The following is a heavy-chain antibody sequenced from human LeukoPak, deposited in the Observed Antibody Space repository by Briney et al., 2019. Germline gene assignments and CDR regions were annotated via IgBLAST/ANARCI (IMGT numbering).Heavy chain of an antibody. D-gene: IGHD7-27*01. CDR1: SGSISRYS. J-gene: IGHJ4*02. CDR2: IAHSGTT. V-gene: IGHV4-59*12. Sequence: PSETLSLTCIVSSGSISRYSWNWIRQSPGKGLEWVGYIAHSGTTSYKSSLKSRVTISVDTSKNQLSLRLTSVTAADTAVYYCARSHWGLPDFDSWGQGTLVTVSS. CDR3: ARSHWGLPDFDS.